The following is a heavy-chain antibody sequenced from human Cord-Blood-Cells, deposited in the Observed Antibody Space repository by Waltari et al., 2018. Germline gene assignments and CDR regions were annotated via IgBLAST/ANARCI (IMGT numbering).Heavy chain of an antibody. CDR3: ARGGGRSSSSSGGVDY. V-gene: IGHV4-31*03. CDR1: GGSISSGGYY. CDR2: MYYSGST. D-gene: IGHD6-6*01. J-gene: IGHJ4*02. Sequence: QVQLQESGPGLVKPSQTLSLTCTVSGGSISSGGYYWSWIRQHPGKGLEVVGYMYYSGSTYYKQSLKSRVTISVDTAKNQFSLKLSSVTAADTAVYYCARGGGRSSSSSGGVDYWGQGTLVTVSS.